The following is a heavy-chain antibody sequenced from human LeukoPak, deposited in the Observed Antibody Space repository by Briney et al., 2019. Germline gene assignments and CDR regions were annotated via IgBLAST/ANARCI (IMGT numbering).Heavy chain of an antibody. D-gene: IGHD1-26*01. CDR1: GFTFSSYG. J-gene: IGHJ4*02. CDR3: AKEWDFRTLDY. V-gene: IGHV3-30*18. CDR2: ISYDGSNK. Sequence: GRSLRLSCAASGFTFSSYGMHLVRQAPGKGLEWVAVISYDGSNKYYADSVKGRFTISRDNSKNTLYLQMNSLRAEDTAVYYCAKEWDFRTLDYWGQGTLVTVSS.